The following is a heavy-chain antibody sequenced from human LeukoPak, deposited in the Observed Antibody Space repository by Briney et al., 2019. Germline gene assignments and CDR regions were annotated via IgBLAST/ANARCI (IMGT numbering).Heavy chain of an antibody. CDR1: GGSFSVYY. V-gene: IGHV4-34*01. D-gene: IGHD5-12*01. Sequence: SETLSLTCAVYGGSFSVYYWSWIRQPPGKGLEWIGEINHSGSTNYNPSLKSRVTISVDTSKNQFSLKLSSVTAADTAVYYCARDGGYYYYYYYGMDVWGQGTTVTVSS. CDR3: ARDGGYYYYYYYGMDV. J-gene: IGHJ6*02. CDR2: INHSGST.